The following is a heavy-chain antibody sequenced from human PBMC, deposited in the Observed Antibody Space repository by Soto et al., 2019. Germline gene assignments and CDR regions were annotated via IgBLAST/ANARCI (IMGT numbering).Heavy chain of an antibody. CDR2: ISYEGSNN. D-gene: IGHD6-19*01. J-gene: IGHJ3*01. CDR1: GFTFSDYG. CDR3: AKGWPGYSSGWFAFDS. V-gene: IGHV3-30*18. Sequence: GGSLRLSCAASGFTFSDYGMHWARQAPGKGLEWVAVISYEGSNNYYVDSVKGRFTISRDNSKSTVYLHMDSLRAEDTAVYYCAKGWPGYSSGWFAFDSWGPGTVVTVSS.